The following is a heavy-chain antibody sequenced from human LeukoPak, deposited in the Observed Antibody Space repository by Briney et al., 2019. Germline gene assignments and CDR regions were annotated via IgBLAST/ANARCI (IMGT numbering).Heavy chain of an antibody. Sequence: PSETLSLTCAVYGGSLSGYYWSWIRQPPGKGLEWIGEINHSGSTNYNPSLKSRVTISVDTSKNQFSLKLSSVTAADTAVYYCASVVAVAGNDYFDYWGQGTLVTVSS. CDR3: ASVVAVAGNDYFDY. D-gene: IGHD6-19*01. V-gene: IGHV4-34*01. CDR1: GGSLSGYY. CDR2: INHSGST. J-gene: IGHJ4*02.